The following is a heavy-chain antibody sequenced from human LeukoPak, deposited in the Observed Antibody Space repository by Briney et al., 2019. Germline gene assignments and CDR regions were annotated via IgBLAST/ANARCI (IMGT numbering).Heavy chain of an antibody. D-gene: IGHD5-24*01. CDR3: ARWARWLQLTDDAFEI. CDR2: IYYSGST. J-gene: IGHJ3*02. V-gene: IGHV4-59*01. Sequence: KASETLSLTCTVSGGSISTYYWSWIRQPSGKGLEWMGYIYYSGSTNYNPSLKSRVTISVDTSKNQFSLKLNSVTAADTAVYYCARWARWLQLTDDAFEIWGQGTVVTVSS. CDR1: GGSISTYY.